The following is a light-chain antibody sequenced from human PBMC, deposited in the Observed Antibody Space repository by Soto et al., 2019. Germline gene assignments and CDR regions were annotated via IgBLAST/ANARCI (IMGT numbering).Light chain of an antibody. J-gene: IGKJ1*01. CDR3: QQYGNWPRT. CDR1: QSIANTY. Sequence: EIVLTQSPGTLSLSPGETATLSCRASQSIANTYLAWFQHRPGQAPRLLVHGASTRAIAAPEWFSGSGSGTDFTFTNSRLQPEDFAVYYCQQYGNWPRTFGQGTRVDIK. CDR2: GAS. V-gene: IGKV3-20*01.